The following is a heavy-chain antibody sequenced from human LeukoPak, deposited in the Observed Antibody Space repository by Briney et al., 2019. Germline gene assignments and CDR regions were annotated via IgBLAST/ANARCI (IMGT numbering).Heavy chain of an antibody. D-gene: IGHD3-10*01. CDR2: ISYDGSNK. V-gene: IGHV3-30*18. CDR1: GFTFSSYG. Sequence: GGSLRLSCAASGFTFSSYGMHWVRQAPRKGLEWVAVISYDGSNKYYADSVKGRFTISRDNSKNTLYLQMNSLRAEDTAVYYCAKRYYGSGNYDPLFDSWGQGTLVTVSS. J-gene: IGHJ4*02. CDR3: AKRYYGSGNYDPLFDS.